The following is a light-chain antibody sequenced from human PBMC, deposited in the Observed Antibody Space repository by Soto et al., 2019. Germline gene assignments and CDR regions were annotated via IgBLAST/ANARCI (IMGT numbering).Light chain of an antibody. CDR3: QQNFSPFVT. J-gene: IGKJ4*01. CDR1: ETITDF. V-gene: IGKV1-39*01. CDR2: SAS. Sequence: DIQMTQSPPSLSASVGDRVTITCRASETITDFLNWYQLKPGKAPKLLIYSASNLQPGVPSRFSGSGYRTDFTLTPSGLQHEDSATYYCQQNFSPFVTFGAGTKVEV.